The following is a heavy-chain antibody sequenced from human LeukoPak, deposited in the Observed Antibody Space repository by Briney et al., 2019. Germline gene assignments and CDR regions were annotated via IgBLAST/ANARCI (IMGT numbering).Heavy chain of an antibody. CDR3: AREVPSRRDGYNWLWLDP. Sequence: GGSLRLSCAASGFTVSSNYMSWVRQAPGKGLEWVSVIYSGGSTYYADSVKGRFTISRDNSKNTLYLQMNSLRAEDTAVYYCAREVPSRRDGYNWLWLDPWGQGTLVTVSS. J-gene: IGHJ5*02. D-gene: IGHD5-24*01. CDR2: IYSGGST. V-gene: IGHV3-53*01. CDR1: GFTVSSNY.